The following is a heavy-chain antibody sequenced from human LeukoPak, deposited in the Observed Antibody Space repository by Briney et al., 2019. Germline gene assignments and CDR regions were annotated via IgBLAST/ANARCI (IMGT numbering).Heavy chain of an antibody. CDR2: INAGNGNT. CDR1: GYTFTSYA. Sequence: EASVKVSCKASGYTFTSYAMHWVRQAPGRRFEWMGWINAGNGNTKYSQKFQGRDTITRDTSASTAYMELSSLRSEDTAVYYCARADLWWELLNYYYWGQGTLVTVSS. CDR3: ARADLWWELLNYYY. V-gene: IGHV1-3*01. J-gene: IGHJ4*02. D-gene: IGHD1-26*01.